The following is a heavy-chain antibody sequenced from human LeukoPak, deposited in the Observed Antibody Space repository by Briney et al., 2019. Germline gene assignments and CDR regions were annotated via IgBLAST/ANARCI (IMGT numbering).Heavy chain of an antibody. CDR3: ARSRPDISCDY. CDR1: GFTFSSYV. D-gene: IGHD3-10*01. J-gene: IGHJ4*02. CDR2: ISGSGGST. V-gene: IGHV3-23*01. Sequence: GGSLRLSCVASGFTFSSYVMSWVRQAPGKGLEWVSGISGSGGSTYYADSVKGRFTISRDNSKNTLYLQMNSLRAVDTAVYYCARSRPDISCDYWGQGTLVTVSS.